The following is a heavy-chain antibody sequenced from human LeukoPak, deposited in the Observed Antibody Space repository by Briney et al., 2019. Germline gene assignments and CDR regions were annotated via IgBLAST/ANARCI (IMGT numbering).Heavy chain of an antibody. CDR3: ARGPTRYYFDY. CDR2: VYSSGST. V-gene: IGHV4-59*01. J-gene: IGHJ4*02. CDR1: GGSFSNYY. Sequence: PSETLSLTCAVYGGSFSNYYWGWIRQPPGRGLEWIGYVYSSGSTNYNPSLKSRVTISVDTSKNQLSLKLSSVTAADTAVYYCARGPTRYYFDYWGQGTLVTVSS.